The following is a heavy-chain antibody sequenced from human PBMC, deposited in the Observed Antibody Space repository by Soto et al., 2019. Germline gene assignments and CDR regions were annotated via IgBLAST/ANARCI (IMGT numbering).Heavy chain of an antibody. Sequence: AETLSLTCTVSGGSISSNYWTWIRQPPGKGLEWIGYVYNSGSTNYNPSLKSRVTISEDTSKGQFSLKVNSMTAADTDVYYCARYRREAVAGYTLDNWGQGILVTVSS. CDR3: ARYRREAVAGYTLDN. CDR2: VYNSGST. D-gene: IGHD6-13*01. CDR1: GGSISSNY. V-gene: IGHV4-59*01. J-gene: IGHJ4*02.